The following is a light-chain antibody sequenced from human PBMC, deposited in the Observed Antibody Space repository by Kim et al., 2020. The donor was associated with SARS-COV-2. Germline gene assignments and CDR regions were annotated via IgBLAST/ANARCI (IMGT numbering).Light chain of an antibody. J-gene: IGKJ4*01. V-gene: IGKV3-15*01. CDR2: DAS. Sequence: VMTQSPASLSVSPGETATLSCRASESIRSKLAWYQQKPGQAPRLLIYDASTRATGVPARFSGSGSGTEFTLIISSLQSEDFGIYYCQQYNNWPPLSFGGGTKVDIK. CDR1: ESIRSK. CDR3: QQYNNWPPLS.